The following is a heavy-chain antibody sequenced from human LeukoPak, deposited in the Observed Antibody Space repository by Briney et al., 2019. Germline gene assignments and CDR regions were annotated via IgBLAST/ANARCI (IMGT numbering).Heavy chain of an antibody. CDR1: GFTFSSYG. J-gene: IGHJ5*02. V-gene: IGHV3-30*03. Sequence: PGGSLRLSCAASGFTFSSYGMHWVRQAPGKGLEWVAVISYDGSNKYYADSVKGRFTISRDNSKNTLYLQMNSLRAEDTAVYYCARGRARRYSYGPWGQGTLVTVSS. D-gene: IGHD5-18*01. CDR2: ISYDGSNK. CDR3: ARGRARRYSYGP.